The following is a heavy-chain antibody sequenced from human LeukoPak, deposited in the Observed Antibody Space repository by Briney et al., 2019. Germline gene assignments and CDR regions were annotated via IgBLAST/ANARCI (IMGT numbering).Heavy chain of an antibody. D-gene: IGHD3-10*01. CDR1: GGTFSSYG. J-gene: IGHJ4*02. Sequence: ASVKVSCKASGGTFSSYGISWVRQAPGQGLEWMGWISAYNGNTNYAQKLQGRVTMTTDTSTSTAYMELRSLRSDDTAVYYCARDRTRKPTENYYGSGSLYWGQGTLVTVSS. V-gene: IGHV1-18*01. CDR2: ISAYNGNT. CDR3: ARDRTRKPTENYYGSGSLY.